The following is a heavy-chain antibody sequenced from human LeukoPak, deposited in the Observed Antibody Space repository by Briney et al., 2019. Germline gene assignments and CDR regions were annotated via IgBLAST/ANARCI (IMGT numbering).Heavy chain of an antibody. V-gene: IGHV1-18*01. CDR3: ARGAPRGVWNFYFDY. J-gene: IGHJ4*02. CDR1: GYAFSSYG. Sequence: ASVKVSCKASGYAFSSYGIGWVRQAPGQGLEWMGWVGPYNRKTNYSQKFQGRVTMTTDTSTNTAYLELRTLRSDDTAVYYCARGAPRGVWNFYFDYWGQGTLVTASS. CDR2: VGPYNRKT. D-gene: IGHD1-7*01.